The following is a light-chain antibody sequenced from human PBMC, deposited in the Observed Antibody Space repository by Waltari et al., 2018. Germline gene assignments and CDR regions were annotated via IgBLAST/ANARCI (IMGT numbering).Light chain of an antibody. Sequence: QSALTQPPSASGSPGQSVTISCTGTSSDVGAYNYVSWYQQHPGKAPKLMISEVSKRPSGVPDRFSGSESGNTASLTVSGLQSEDEADYYCSSYGGSNTVVFGGGTKLTVL. V-gene: IGLV2-8*01. J-gene: IGLJ2*01. CDR2: EVS. CDR3: SSYGGSNTVV. CDR1: SSDVGAYNY.